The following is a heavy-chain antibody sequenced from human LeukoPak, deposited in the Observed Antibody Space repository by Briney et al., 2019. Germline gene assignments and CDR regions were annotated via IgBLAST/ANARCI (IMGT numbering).Heavy chain of an antibody. V-gene: IGHV3-15*07. CDR3: TTDPGGGDYD. CDR1: GFTFSNYW. Sequence: PGGSLRLSCVASGFTFSNYWMHWVRQPPGKGLEWVGRIKSKTDGGTTDYAAPVKGGFTISRDDSKNTLYLQMNSLKTEDTAVYYCTTDPGGGDYDWGQGTLVTVSS. D-gene: IGHD4-17*01. CDR2: IKSKTDGGTT. J-gene: IGHJ4*02.